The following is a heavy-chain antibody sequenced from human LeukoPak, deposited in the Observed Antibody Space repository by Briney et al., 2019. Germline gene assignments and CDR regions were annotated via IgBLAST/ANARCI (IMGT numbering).Heavy chain of an antibody. J-gene: IGHJ4*02. CDR1: GFTFSSYG. V-gene: IGHV3-7*01. Sequence: GGSLRLSCAASGFTFSSYGMHWVRQAPGKGLEWVANIKQGGSEKYYVDSLKGRFTISRDNAKNSLYLQMNSLRAEDTAVYYCARESGVRYYFDYWGQGTLVTVSS. D-gene: IGHD7-27*01. CDR2: IKQGGSEK. CDR3: ARESGVRYYFDY.